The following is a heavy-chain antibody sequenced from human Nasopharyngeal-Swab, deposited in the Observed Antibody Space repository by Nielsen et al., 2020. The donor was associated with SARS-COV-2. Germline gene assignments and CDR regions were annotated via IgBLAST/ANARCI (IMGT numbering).Heavy chain of an antibody. J-gene: IGHJ3*02. Sequence: GESLKISCKGSGYSFTSYWIGWVRQVPGKGLEWMGIIYPSDSDTRYSPSFQGQVTISADKSISTAYLQWSSLKASDTAVYYCASEIQAVDGVVFDIWGQGTMVTVSS. V-gene: IGHV5-51*01. CDR1: GYSFTSYW. CDR3: ASEIQAVDGVVFDI. CDR2: IYPSDSDT. D-gene: IGHD6-19*01.